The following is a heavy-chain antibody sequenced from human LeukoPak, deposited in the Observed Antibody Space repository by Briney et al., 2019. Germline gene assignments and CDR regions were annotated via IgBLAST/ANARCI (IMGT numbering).Heavy chain of an antibody. J-gene: IGHJ4*02. CDR3: ARGGGVRSTITGAVDY. D-gene: IGHD2-8*02. Sequence: PGGALRLSCAASGFTFDDDGMSWVREAPGEGRGWGSGVIGKGASTGYADPVKGRLTISRDKAKNSLYLQMNSLRAEATALYSRARGGGVRSTITGAVDYWGQGTLVTVSS. CDR2: VIGKGAST. CDR1: GFTFDDDG. V-gene: IGHV3-20*04.